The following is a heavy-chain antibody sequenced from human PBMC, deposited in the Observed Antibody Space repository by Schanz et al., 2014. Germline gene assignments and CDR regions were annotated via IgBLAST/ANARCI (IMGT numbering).Heavy chain of an antibody. J-gene: IGHJ4*02. CDR2: INPSGGST. CDR3: GRGFSRSYIDF. Sequence: QVQLVQSGAEVKKPGASVKVSCKASGYTFTTYYMLWVRQAPGQGLEWMGIINPSGGSTRYGQKFQGRITVTTVTSTSTVYLELSSLRSDDTAVYYCGRGFSRSYIDFWGQGTLSTVSS. CDR1: GYTFTTYY. V-gene: IGHV1-46*03. D-gene: IGHD6-6*01.